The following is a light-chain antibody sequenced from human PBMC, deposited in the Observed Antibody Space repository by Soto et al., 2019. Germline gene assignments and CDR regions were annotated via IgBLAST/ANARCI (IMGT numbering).Light chain of an antibody. J-gene: IGKJ3*01. CDR1: QSVLYSSNNKNY. Sequence: DIVMTQSPDSLAVSLGERATINCKSSQSVLYSSNNKNYLAWYQQKPGQPPKLLIYWASTRESGVPDRFSGSGSGTDFTLTISSRQAEDVAVYYCQQYYSTPFTVGPGTKVDIK. CDR2: WAS. CDR3: QQYYSTPFT. V-gene: IGKV4-1*01.